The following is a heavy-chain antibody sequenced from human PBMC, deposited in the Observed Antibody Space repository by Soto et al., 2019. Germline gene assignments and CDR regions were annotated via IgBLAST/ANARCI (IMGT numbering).Heavy chain of an antibody. CDR3: ARESKRLVTFDY. D-gene: IGHD2-21*02. CDR2: IKQDGSEK. CDR1: GLTFSSYW. V-gene: IGHV3-7*01. J-gene: IGHJ4*02. Sequence: GGSLRLSCAAYGLTFSSYWMSWVRQAPGKGLEWVANIKQDGSEKYYVDSVKGRFTISRDNAKNSLYLQMNSLRAEDTAVYYCARESKRLVTFDYWGQGTLVTVSS.